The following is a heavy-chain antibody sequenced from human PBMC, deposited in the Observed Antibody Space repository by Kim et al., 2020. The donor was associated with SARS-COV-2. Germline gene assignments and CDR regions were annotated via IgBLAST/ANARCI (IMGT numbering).Heavy chain of an antibody. J-gene: IGHJ5*02. V-gene: IGHV4-39*07. CDR1: GDSINNRNYY. D-gene: IGHD5-12*01. CDR2: IYYDGTT. Sequence: SETLSLTCDVSGDSINNRNYYWGWIRQPPGKGLEWIGSIYYDGTTYYRSSIKSRVSISADMSKNQFSLKLTSVTAADTAVYYCARDRGYAPSGFDPWGQGPLVTVSS. CDR3: ARDRGYAPSGFDP.